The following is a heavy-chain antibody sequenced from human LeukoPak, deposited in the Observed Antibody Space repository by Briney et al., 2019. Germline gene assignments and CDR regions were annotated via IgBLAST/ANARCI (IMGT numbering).Heavy chain of an antibody. CDR3: ARGGSDIVVVVAATANWFDP. J-gene: IGHJ5*02. CDR1: GGSFSGYY. V-gene: IGHV4-34*01. CDR2: INHSGST. D-gene: IGHD2-15*01. Sequence: PSETLSLTCAVYGGSFSGYYWSWIRQPPGKGLEWIGEINHSGSTNYNSSLKSRVTISVDTSKNQFSLKLSSVTAADTAVYYCARGGSDIVVVVAATANWFDPWGQGTLVTVSS.